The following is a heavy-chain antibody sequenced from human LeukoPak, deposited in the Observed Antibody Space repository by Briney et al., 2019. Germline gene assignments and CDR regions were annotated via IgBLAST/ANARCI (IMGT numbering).Heavy chain of an antibody. CDR3: ARDRWEGGFGELKNNYYYYMDV. V-gene: IGHV4-59*01. CDR1: GDSLTGYH. Sequence: SETLSLTCTVSGDSLTGYHWGWIRQPPGKGLEWIGYIYYSGSTNYNPSLKSRVTISIDTSKNQFSLRLSSVTAADTAVYYCARDRWEGGFGELKNNYYYYMDVWGKGTTVTVSS. CDR2: IYYSGST. J-gene: IGHJ6*03. D-gene: IGHD3-10*01.